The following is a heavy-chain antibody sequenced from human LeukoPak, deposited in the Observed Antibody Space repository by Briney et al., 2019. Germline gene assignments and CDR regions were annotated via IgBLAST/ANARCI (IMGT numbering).Heavy chain of an antibody. CDR2: INPSGGST. D-gene: IGHD5-18*01. Sequence: MHWVRQAXGQGEERMGIINPSGGSTSYAQKFEGRVTITRDTSTSTVYMELSSLRSEDTAVYSCARDFGYSYGCGYFDYWGQGTLVSVSS. J-gene: IGHJ4*02. V-gene: IGHV1-46*01. CDR3: ARDFGYSYGCGYFDY.